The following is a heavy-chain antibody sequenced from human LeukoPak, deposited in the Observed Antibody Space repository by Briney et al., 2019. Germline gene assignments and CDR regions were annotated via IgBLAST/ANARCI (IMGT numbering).Heavy chain of an antibody. V-gene: IGHV3-33*01. CDR1: GFTFSSYG. J-gene: IGHJ4*02. Sequence: PGGSLRLSCAASGFTFSSYGMHWVRQAPGKGLEWVAVIWYDGSNKCYADSVKGRFTISRDNSKNTLYLQMNSLRAEDTAVYYCARDYLSGSYYYFDYWGQGTLVTVSS. CDR2: IWYDGSNK. CDR3: ARDYLSGSYYYFDY. D-gene: IGHD1-26*01.